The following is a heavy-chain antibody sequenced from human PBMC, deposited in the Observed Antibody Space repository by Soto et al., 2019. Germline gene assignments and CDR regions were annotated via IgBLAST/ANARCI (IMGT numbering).Heavy chain of an antibody. CDR1: GYTFNIYW. V-gene: IGHV5-51*01. CDR2: IYPSDSDT. D-gene: IGHD4-17*01. J-gene: IGHJ4*02. CDR3: ARPANTVADHFDL. Sequence: PGESLKISCQVSGYTFNIYWIGWVRQMPGKGLEWMGIIYPSDSDTRYSPSFQGQVTISADQSINTAYLQWDSLKASDTAIYYCARPANTVADHFDLWGQGTPVTVSS.